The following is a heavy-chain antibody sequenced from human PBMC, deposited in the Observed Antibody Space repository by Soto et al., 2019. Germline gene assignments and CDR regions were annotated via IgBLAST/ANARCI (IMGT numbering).Heavy chain of an antibody. Sequence: QVQLQESGPGLVKPSQTLSLTCTVSGGSISSGDYYWSWIRQPPGKGLEWIGYIYYSGSTYYNPCLKSRVTIAVDTSKNQYSLKLSSVTAADTAVYYCARDYGCNSEAFDIWGQGTMVTVSS. CDR2: IYYSGST. CDR3: ARDYGCNSEAFDI. J-gene: IGHJ3*02. V-gene: IGHV4-30-4*01. CDR1: GGSISSGDYY. D-gene: IGHD4-17*01.